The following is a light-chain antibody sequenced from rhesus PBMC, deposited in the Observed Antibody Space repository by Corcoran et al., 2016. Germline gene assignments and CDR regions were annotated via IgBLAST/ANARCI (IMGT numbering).Light chain of an antibody. Sequence: DIQMTQSPSSLSASVGDTVTITCQASQGISKYLAWYQQKPGKAPKFLNYDGSTLQRGVPARFSGRGSGTEFTLTISSLQPEDLASYYCQQHNSYPLTFGGGTKVELK. J-gene: IGKJ4*01. V-gene: IGKV1-25*01. CDR3: QQHNSYPLT. CDR2: DGS. CDR1: QGISKY.